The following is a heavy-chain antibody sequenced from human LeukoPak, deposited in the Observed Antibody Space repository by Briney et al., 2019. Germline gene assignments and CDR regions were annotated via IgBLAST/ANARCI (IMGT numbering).Heavy chain of an antibody. D-gene: IGHD3-16*01. Sequence: ASVKVSCKASGYTFTGYYMHWVRQAPGQGLEWMGWISAYNGHTNYAQKFQGRVTMTTDTSTSTVYMEVRSLRSDDTAVYYCARGGRSGMDVWGQGTTVTVSS. CDR1: GYTFTGYY. V-gene: IGHV1-18*04. CDR3: ARGGRSGMDV. CDR2: ISAYNGHT. J-gene: IGHJ6*02.